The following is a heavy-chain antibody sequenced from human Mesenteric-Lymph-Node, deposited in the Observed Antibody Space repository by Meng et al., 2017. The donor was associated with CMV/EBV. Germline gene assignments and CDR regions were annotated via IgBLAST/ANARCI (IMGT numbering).Heavy chain of an antibody. CDR2: IYYSGST. D-gene: IGHD3-3*02. Sequence: SETLSLTCTVSGGSISSGDYYWSWIRQPPGKGLEWIGYIYYSGSTYYNPSLKSRVTISVDTSKNQFSLKLSSVTAADTAVYYCASGTFGVVIMDYWGQGTLVTVSS. CDR1: GGSISSGDYY. J-gene: IGHJ4*02. V-gene: IGHV4-30-4*08. CDR3: ASGTFGVVIMDY.